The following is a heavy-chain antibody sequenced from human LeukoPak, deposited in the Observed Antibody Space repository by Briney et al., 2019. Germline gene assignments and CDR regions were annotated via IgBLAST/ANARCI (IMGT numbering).Heavy chain of an antibody. CDR1: GFTFSSYW. CDR2: IKQDGSVK. J-gene: IGHJ4*02. CDR3: ARDRDWYSFDS. Sequence: GGSLRLSCTASGFTFSSYWMDWVRQAPGKGLEWVANIKQDGSVKYYVDSVKGRFTISRDNAKNSLYLQMNSLRAEDTAVYYCARDRDWYSFDSWGQGTLVTVSS. V-gene: IGHV3-7*03. D-gene: IGHD6-19*01.